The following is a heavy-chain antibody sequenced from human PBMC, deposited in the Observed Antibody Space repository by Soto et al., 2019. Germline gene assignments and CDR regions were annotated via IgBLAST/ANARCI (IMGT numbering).Heavy chain of an antibody. Sequence: LGLSSAASGSSVSAYCLQWVRQAPGKGLEWVAIISFDGSNRDYADSVKGRFTISRDNSKNTLYLQMSSLRPEDTAVYYCAREREVYAVGYDYWRQGTLVTVS. D-gene: IGHD2-8*01. V-gene: IGHV3-30*15. J-gene: IGHJ4*02. CDR1: GSSVSAYC. CDR3: AREREVYAVGYDY. CDR2: ISFDGSNR.